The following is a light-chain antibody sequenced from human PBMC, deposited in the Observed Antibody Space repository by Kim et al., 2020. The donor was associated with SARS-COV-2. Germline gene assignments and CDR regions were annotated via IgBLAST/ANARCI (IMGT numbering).Light chain of an antibody. V-gene: IGLV2-14*03. Sequence: QSVLTQPASVSGSPVQSITISCTGTSSDVGGYNYVSWYQQHPGKAPKLMIYDVSNRPSGVSNRFSGSKSGNTASLTISGLQAEDEADYYCSSYTSSSTPVVFGGGTQLTVL. CDR2: DVS. CDR3: SSYTSSSTPVV. J-gene: IGLJ2*01. CDR1: SSDVGGYNY.